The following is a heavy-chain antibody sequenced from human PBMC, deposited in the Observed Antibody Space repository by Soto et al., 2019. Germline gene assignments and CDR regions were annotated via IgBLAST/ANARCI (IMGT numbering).Heavy chain of an antibody. D-gene: IGHD3-9*01. V-gene: IGHV4-59*01. CDR2: IYYSGST. CDR3: ARSGAYYDILTGYSHDAFDI. CDR1: GGSISSYY. J-gene: IGHJ3*02. Sequence: SETLSLTCTVSGGSISSYYWSWIRQPPGKGLEWIGYIYYSGSTNYNPALKSRVTISVDTSKNQFSLKLSSVTAADTAVYYCARSGAYYDILTGYSHDAFDIWGQGTMGTVSS.